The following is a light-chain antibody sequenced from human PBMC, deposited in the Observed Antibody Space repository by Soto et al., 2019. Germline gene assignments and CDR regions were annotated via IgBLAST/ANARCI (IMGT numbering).Light chain of an antibody. CDR2: GAS. J-gene: IGKJ2*01. CDR1: QSISTY. Sequence: DIQMTQSPSSLSASVGDRVTITCRASQSISTYLNWYQQKPGKAPKLLIYGASRLQSGVPSRFSGSGSGTDFTLSISSLQPEDFATYYCLQSYSTPRTFGQGTKLEIK. V-gene: IGKV1-39*01. CDR3: LQSYSTPRT.